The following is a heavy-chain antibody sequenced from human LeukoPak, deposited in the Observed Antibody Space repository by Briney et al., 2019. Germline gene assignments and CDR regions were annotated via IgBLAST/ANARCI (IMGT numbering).Heavy chain of an antibody. CDR1: GGSFSGYY. J-gene: IGHJ5*02. CDR2: INHSGST. Sequence: PSETLSLTCAVYGGSFSGYYWSWIRQPPGEGLEWIGEINHSGSTNYNPSLKSRVTISVDTSKNQFSLKLSSVTAADTAVYYCAREYPNSGATYSSGWYNPWGQGTLVTVSS. CDR3: AREYPNSGATYSSGWYNP. V-gene: IGHV4-34*01. D-gene: IGHD6-19*01.